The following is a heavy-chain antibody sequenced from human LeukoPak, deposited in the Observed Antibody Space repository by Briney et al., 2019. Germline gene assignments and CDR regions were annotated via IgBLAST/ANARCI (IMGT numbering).Heavy chain of an antibody. Sequence: SETLSLTCAVYGGSISGYYWSWIRQPPGKGLEWIGEISHSGSTNYNPSLKSRVTISVDTSKNQFSLKLSSVTAADTAVYYCARGLRVRSSWYGLAEYFQHWGQGTLVTVSS. V-gene: IGHV4-34*01. CDR1: GGSISGYY. D-gene: IGHD6-13*01. CDR2: ISHSGST. J-gene: IGHJ1*01. CDR3: ARGLRVRSSWYGLAEYFQH.